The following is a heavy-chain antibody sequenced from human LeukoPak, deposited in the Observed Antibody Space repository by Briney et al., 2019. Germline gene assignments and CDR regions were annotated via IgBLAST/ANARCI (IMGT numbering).Heavy chain of an antibody. CDR3: TRWDCTTAGCYPFDY. Sequence: GGSLRLSCAASGFTFSGSAMHWVRQASGKGLEWVGRIRDKANSYATAYIASVKGRFTISRDDSKNTAYLQMSSLKTEDTAVYYCTRWDCTTAGCYPFDYWGQGTLVTVSS. J-gene: IGHJ4*02. CDR1: GFTFSGSA. V-gene: IGHV3-73*01. D-gene: IGHD2-2*01. CDR2: IRDKANSYAT.